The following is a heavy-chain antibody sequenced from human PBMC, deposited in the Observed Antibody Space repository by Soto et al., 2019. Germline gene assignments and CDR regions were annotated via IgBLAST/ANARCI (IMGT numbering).Heavy chain of an antibody. J-gene: IGHJ4*02. CDR1: GGTFSSYA. Sequence: ASVKVSCKASGGTFSSYAISWVRQAPGQGLEWMGGIIPIFGTANYAQKFQGRVTITADESTSTAYMELSSLRSEDTAVYYCARGGRRRGPYDYWGQGTLVTVSS. CDR3: ARGGRRRGPYDY. CDR2: IIPIFGTA. V-gene: IGHV1-69*13.